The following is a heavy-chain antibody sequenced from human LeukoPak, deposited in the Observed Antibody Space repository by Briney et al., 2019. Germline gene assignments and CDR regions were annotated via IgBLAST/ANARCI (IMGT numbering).Heavy chain of an antibody. CDR3: ARSEALYDILPGYRFDY. CDR2: ISYDGSNK. CDR1: GFTFSSYA. J-gene: IGHJ4*02. Sequence: PGGSLRLSCAASGFTFSSYAMHWVRQAPGKGLEWVAVISYDGSNKYYADSVKGRFTISRDNSKNTLYLQMNSLRAEDTAVYYCARSEALYDILPGYRFDYWGQGTLVTVSS. V-gene: IGHV3-30*04. D-gene: IGHD3-9*01.